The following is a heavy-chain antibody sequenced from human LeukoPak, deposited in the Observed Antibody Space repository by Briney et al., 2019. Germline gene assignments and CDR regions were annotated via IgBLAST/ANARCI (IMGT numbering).Heavy chain of an antibody. J-gene: IGHJ2*01. D-gene: IGHD6-13*01. CDR2: IYYSGST. CDR3: ARHIISSSWYFDL. Sequence: PSETLSLTCTVSGGSLSSYYWSWIRQPPGEGLEWIGYIYYSGSTNYNPSLKSRVTISVDTSKNQFSLKLSSVTAADTAVYYCARHIISSSWYFDLWGRGTLVTVSS. CDR1: GGSLSSYY. V-gene: IGHV4-59*08.